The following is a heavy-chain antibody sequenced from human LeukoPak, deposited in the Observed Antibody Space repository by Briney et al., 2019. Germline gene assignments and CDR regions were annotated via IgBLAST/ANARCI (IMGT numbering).Heavy chain of an antibody. J-gene: IGHJ4*02. CDR3: AKDGPWSCTD. CDR1: GFTFSSSA. CDR2: IAHHGSDK. Sequence: PGGSLRLSCAASGFTFSSSAMHWVRQGPGKGLEWVAYIAHHGSDKYYADSVKGRFTISRDNSKRTLYLQVNSLRADDTAVYYCAKDGPWSCTDWGQGPRVTVSS. V-gene: IGHV3-30*02. D-gene: IGHD2-8*02.